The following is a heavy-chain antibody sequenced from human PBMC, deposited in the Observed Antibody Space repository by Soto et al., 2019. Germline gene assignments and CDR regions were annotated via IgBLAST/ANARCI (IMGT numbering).Heavy chain of an antibody. CDR3: AGVVLWSGYLNYFDY. D-gene: IGHD3-3*01. CDR2: ITSSTSDT. V-gene: IGHV3-11*06. Sequence: PGGSLRLSCAASGFTFSDYYMSWIRQAPGKGLEWVSYITSSTSDTNYADSMKGRFTISRDNAKNSLYLQMNSLRAEDTAVYYCAGVVLWSGYLNYFDYWGQGTLVTVSS. J-gene: IGHJ4*02. CDR1: GFTFSDYY.